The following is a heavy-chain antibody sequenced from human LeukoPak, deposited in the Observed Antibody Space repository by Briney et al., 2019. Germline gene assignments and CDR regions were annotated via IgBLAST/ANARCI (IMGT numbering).Heavy chain of an antibody. D-gene: IGHD6-6*01. V-gene: IGHV3-21*01. J-gene: IGHJ1*01. CDR3: ARARGYSSSPEYFQH. Sequence: PGGSLRLSCAASGFTFSSYSMNWVRQAPGKGLEWVSSISSSSSYIYYADSVKGRFTISRDNAKNSLYLQMNSLRAEDTAVYYCARARGYSSSPEYFQHWGQGTLVTVSS. CDR1: GFTFSSYS. CDR2: ISSSSSYI.